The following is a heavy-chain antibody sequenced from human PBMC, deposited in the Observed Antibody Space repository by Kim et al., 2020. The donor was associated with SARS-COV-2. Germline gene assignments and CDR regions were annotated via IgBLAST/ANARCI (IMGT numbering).Heavy chain of an antibody. CDR3: ARDQGIAALDV. Sequence: IYYADSVKGRFTISRDNAKNSLYLQMNSLRAEDTAVYYCARDQGIAALDVWGQGTTVTVSS. CDR2: I. D-gene: IGHD6-13*01. J-gene: IGHJ6*02. V-gene: IGHV3-21*01.